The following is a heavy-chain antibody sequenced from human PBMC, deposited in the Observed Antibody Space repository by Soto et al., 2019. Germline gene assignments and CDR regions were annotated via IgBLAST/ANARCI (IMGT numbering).Heavy chain of an antibody. V-gene: IGHV4-31*03. D-gene: IGHD3-10*01. CDR2: IYYSGST. J-gene: IGHJ4*02. CDR3: ATYGSGTYKPTTFDY. Sequence: QVQLQESGPGLVKPSQTLSLTCTVSGGSISSGGYYWSWIRQHPGKGLEWIGYIYYSGSTYYNTSLNRRVTISVATSKNQFSLKLSSVTAADTAVYYCATYGSGTYKPTTFDYWGQGTLVTVSS. CDR1: GGSISSGGYY.